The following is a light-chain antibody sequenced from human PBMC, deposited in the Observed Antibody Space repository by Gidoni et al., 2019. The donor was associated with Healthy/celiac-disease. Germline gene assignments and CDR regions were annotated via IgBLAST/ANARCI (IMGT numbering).Light chain of an antibody. CDR1: QSISSW. J-gene: IGKJ1*01. Sequence: DIQMTQPPSTLSASVGDRVTITCRASQSISSWLAWYQQKPGKAPKLLIYKASSLESGVPSRFSGSGSGTEFTRTISSLQPDDFATYYCQQYNSYPWTFXQXTKVEIK. CDR2: KAS. V-gene: IGKV1-5*03. CDR3: QQYNSYPWT.